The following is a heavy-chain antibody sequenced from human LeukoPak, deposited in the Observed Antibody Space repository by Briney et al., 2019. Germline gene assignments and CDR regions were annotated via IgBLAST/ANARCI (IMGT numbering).Heavy chain of an antibody. V-gene: IGHV1-69*04. D-gene: IGHD2-15*01. CDR1: GGTFSSYA. CDR3: ARGSGYCSGGSCYMDY. Sequence: SVKVSCKASGGTFSSYAISWVRQAPGQGLEWMGRIIPILGIANYAQKFQGRVTITADKSTSTAYMELSSLRSEDTAVYYCARGSGYCSGGSCYMDYWGQGTLVTVSS. CDR2: IIPILGIA. J-gene: IGHJ4*02.